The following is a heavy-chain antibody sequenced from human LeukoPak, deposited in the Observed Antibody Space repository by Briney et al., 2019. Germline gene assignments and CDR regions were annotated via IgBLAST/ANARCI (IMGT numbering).Heavy chain of an antibody. V-gene: IGHV1-2*02. D-gene: IGHD5-12*01. CDR2: INPNSGTT. CDR3: ARDFSGYDFSF. Sequence: ASVKVSCKASGYTFTGYYIHWVRQAPGQGLEWMGWINPNSGTTNYAQKFQGRVTMTRDASITTAYMELSRLGSDDTAIYYCARDFSGYDFSFWGQGTLVTVSS. CDR1: GYTFTGYY. J-gene: IGHJ4*02.